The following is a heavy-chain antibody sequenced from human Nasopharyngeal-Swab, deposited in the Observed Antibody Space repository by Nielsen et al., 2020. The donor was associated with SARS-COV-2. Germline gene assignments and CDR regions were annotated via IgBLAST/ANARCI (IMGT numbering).Heavy chain of an antibody. V-gene: IGHV3-30*04. Sequence: GKSLKISCAASGFTFSSYAMHWVRQAPGKGLEWVAVISYDGSNKYYADSVKGRFTISRDNSKNTLYLQMNSLGAEDTAVYYCAIETRYCSGGSCSTGGMDVWGQGTTVTVSS. CDR3: AIETRYCSGGSCSTGGMDV. D-gene: IGHD2-15*01. CDR2: ISYDGSNK. CDR1: GFTFSSYA. J-gene: IGHJ6*02.